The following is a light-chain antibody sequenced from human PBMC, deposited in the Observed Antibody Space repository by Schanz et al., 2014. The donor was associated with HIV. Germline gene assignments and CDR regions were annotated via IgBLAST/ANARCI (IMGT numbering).Light chain of an antibody. CDR1: QGISSY. CDR2: AAS. Sequence: IQLTQSPSSLSASAGDRVTITCRASQGISSYLAWYQQKPGKAPKLLIFAASTLQSGVPSRFSGSGSGTEFTLAISSLQPEDFATYYCQQYNDGSYTFGQGTKLEIK. V-gene: IGKV1-9*01. CDR3: QQYNDGSYT. J-gene: IGKJ2*01.